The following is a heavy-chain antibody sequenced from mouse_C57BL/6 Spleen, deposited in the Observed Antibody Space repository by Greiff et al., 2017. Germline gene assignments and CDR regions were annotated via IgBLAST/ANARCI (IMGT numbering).Heavy chain of an antibody. D-gene: IGHD2-5*01. V-gene: IGHV1-54*01. CDR1: GYAFTNYL. CDR3: SRNSNYRDYAMDY. Sequence: QVQLQQSGAELVRPGTSVKVSCKASGYAFTNYLIEWVKQRPGQGLEWIGVINPGSGGTNYNQKFKGKATLTADKSSSTAYMQLSSLTSADSAVSVCSRNSNYRDYAMDYWGQGTSVTVSS. J-gene: IGHJ4*01. CDR2: INPGSGGT.